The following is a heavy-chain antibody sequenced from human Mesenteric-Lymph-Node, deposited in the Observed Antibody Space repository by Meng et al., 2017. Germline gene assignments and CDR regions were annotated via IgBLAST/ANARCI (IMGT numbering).Heavy chain of an antibody. V-gene: IGHV3-48*04. J-gene: IGHJ4*02. CDR1: GFTFSSYW. CDR3: ARGTYDSGSYPFDY. Sequence: GESLKISCAASGFTFSSYWMSWVRQTPGKGLEWVSYISSGGSTIYYADSMKGRFTISRDNAKSSLYLQMNSLRAEDTAVYYCARGTYDSGSYPFDYWGQGTLVTVSS. CDR2: ISSGGSTI. D-gene: IGHD3-10*01.